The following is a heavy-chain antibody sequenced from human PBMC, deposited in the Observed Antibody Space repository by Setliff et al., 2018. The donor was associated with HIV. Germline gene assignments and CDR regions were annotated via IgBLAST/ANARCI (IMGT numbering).Heavy chain of an antibody. D-gene: IGHD4-17*01. J-gene: IGHJ5*02. Sequence: ASVKVSCKASGYTFTSYGISWVRQAPGQGLEWMGWISAYNGNPNYAQNFQGRVTMTTDTSTSTVYMELRSLRSDDTAVYYCASSVDNYGDNRWFDPWGQGTLVTVSS. V-gene: IGHV1-18*01. CDR1: GYTFTSYG. CDR2: ISAYNGNP. CDR3: ASSVDNYGDNRWFDP.